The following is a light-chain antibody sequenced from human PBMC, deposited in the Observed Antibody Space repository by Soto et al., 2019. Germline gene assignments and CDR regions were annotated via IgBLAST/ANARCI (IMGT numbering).Light chain of an antibody. J-gene: IGKJ2*01. Sequence: EIVLTQSPGTLSLSPGERATLSCRASQSVDSVYLTWYQQKPGQAPRLLIYGASTRAAGIPSRFSGSGSGPDFTLTISRLEPEDFAVYYCQQYDTSPPRYTFGQGTKVEIK. CDR1: QSVDSVY. V-gene: IGKV3-20*01. CDR3: QQYDTSPPRYT. CDR2: GAS.